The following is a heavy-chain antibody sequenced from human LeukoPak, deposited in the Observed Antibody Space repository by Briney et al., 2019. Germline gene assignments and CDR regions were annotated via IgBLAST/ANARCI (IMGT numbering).Heavy chain of an antibody. D-gene: IGHD3-3*01. CDR1: GYTFTSYD. CDR2: INPNSGNT. CDR3: ARGLHYDFWSGYWQINYYYYMDV. V-gene: IGHV1-8*03. J-gene: IGHJ6*03. Sequence: GSVEVYRKASGYTFTSYDINWVPEATGQGLESMRWINPNSGNTGYAQKFQGRDTITRNTSISTAYMELSSLRSEDTAVYYCARGLHYDFWSGYWQINYYYYMDVWGKGTTVTVSS.